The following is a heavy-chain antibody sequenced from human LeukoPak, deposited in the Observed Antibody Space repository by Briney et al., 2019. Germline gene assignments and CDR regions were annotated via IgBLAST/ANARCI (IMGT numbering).Heavy chain of an antibody. V-gene: IGHV4-59*07. CDR3: ARAHPHFDY. Sequence: SDTLSLTCTVSGGSISSYYWSWIRQPPGKGLEWIGYIYYSGSTNYNPSLKSRVTISVDSSKNQFSLKLSSVTAADTAVYYCARAHPHFDYWGQGTLVTVSS. J-gene: IGHJ4*02. CDR2: IYYSGST. CDR1: GGSISSYY.